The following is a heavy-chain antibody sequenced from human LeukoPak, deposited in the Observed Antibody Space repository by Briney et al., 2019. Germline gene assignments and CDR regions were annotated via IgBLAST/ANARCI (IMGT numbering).Heavy chain of an antibody. CDR1: GFTFSSYS. V-gene: IGHV3-21*01. CDR3: ARATGYSSSWYEPFDY. Sequence: GGSLRLSCAASGFTFSSYSMNWVRQAPGKGLEWVSSISSSSSYIYYAVSVKGRFTISRDNAKNSLYLQMNSLRAEDTAVYYCARATGYSSSWYEPFDYWGQGTLVTVSS. J-gene: IGHJ4*02. CDR2: ISSSSSYI. D-gene: IGHD6-13*01.